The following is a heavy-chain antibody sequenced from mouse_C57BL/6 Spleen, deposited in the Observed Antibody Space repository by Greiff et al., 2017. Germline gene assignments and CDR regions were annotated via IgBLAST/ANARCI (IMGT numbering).Heavy chain of an antibody. CDR2: IYPGGGGT. CDR1: GYAFTNSL. J-gene: IGHJ3*01. Sequence: QVQLQQSGAELVRPGTSVKVSCKASGYAFTNSLIEWVKQRPGQGLEWIGRIYPGGGGTNYNGKFKGKATLTADKSSSTAYMQLSSLTSEDSAVYFCAREGNSAGGVAYWGQGTLVTVSA. D-gene: IGHD3-2*02. V-gene: IGHV1-54*01. CDR3: AREGNSAGGVAY.